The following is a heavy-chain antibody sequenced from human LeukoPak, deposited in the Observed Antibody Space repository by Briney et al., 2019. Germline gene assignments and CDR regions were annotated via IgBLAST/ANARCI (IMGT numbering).Heavy chain of an antibody. CDR2: IRSKAYGGTT. CDR1: GFTFGDYA. Sequence: GGSLRLSCTASGFTFGDYAMSWVRQAPGKGLEWAGFIRSKAYGGTTEYAASVKGRFTISRDDSKSIAYLQMNSLKTEDTAVYYCTRTYCSSTSCYENYWGRGTLVTVSS. CDR3: TRTYCSSTSCYENY. D-gene: IGHD2-2*01. V-gene: IGHV3-49*04. J-gene: IGHJ4*02.